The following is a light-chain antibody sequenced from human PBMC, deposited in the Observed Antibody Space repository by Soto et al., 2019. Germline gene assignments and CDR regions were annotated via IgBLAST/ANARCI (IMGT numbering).Light chain of an antibody. CDR1: TGAVTSGHY. Sequence: QAVVTQEPSLTVSPGGTVTLTCGSNTGAVTSGHYPYWFQQKPGQAPRTLIYDTSNKHSWTPARFSGSLLGGIAALTLSGAQPDDEADYYCLLSYSGVGVVFGGGTKLTGL. J-gene: IGLJ2*01. CDR2: DTS. CDR3: LLSYSGVGVV. V-gene: IGLV7-46*01.